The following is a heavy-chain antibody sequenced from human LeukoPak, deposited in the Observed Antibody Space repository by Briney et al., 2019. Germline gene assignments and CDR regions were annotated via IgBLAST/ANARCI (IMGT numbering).Heavy chain of an antibody. CDR2: ISSSGSTI. Sequence: GGSLRLSCAASGFTFSDYYMSWIRQAPGKGLEWVSYISSSGSTIYYADSVKGRFTISRGNAKNSLYLQMNSLRAEDTAVYYCARALDRGSYAIDYWGQGTLVTVSS. D-gene: IGHD1-26*01. J-gene: IGHJ4*02. CDR3: ARALDRGSYAIDY. V-gene: IGHV3-11*01. CDR1: GFTFSDYY.